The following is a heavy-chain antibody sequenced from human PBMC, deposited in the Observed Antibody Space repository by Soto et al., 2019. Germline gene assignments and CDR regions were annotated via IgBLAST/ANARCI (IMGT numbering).Heavy chain of an antibody. Sequence: GASVKVSCKASGYTFTGYYIHWVRQAPGQGLEWMGWINPNSGGTNYAQKFQGWVTMTRDTSISTAYMELSRLRSDDTAVYYCATTYCSGGSCYDAFDIWGQGTMVTVSS. V-gene: IGHV1-2*04. CDR3: ATTYCSGGSCYDAFDI. CDR2: INPNSGGT. J-gene: IGHJ3*02. CDR1: GYTFTGYY. D-gene: IGHD2-15*01.